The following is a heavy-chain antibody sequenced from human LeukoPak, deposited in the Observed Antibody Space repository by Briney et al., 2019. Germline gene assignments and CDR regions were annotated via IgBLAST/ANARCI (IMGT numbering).Heavy chain of an antibody. CDR3: ARGHPWNRVAATLGSRYSMDV. CDR2: INPNSGGT. D-gene: IGHD2-15*01. Sequence: ASVKVSCKASGYTFTGYYMHWVRQAPGQGLEWMGWINPNSGGTNYAQKFQGRVTMTRDTSISTAYMELSRLRSDDTAVYYCARGHPWNRVAATLGSRYSMDVWGKGTTVTISS. J-gene: IGHJ6*03. CDR1: GYTFTGYY. V-gene: IGHV1-2*02.